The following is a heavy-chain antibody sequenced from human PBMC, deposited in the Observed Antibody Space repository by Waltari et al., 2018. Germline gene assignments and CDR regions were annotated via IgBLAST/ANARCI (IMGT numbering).Heavy chain of an antibody. CDR2: IYYSWST. V-gene: IGHV4-59*01. CDR3: ARASDDGGAFDI. Sequence: QVQLQESGSGLVKPSETLSLTCTVSGGSISSYYWSWIRQPPGKGMEWIGYIYYSWSTNSNPSLKSRVTISVDTSKNQFSLKLSSVTAADTAVYYCARASDDGGAFDIWGQGTMVTVSS. CDR1: GGSISSYY. J-gene: IGHJ3*02. D-gene: IGHD1-1*01.